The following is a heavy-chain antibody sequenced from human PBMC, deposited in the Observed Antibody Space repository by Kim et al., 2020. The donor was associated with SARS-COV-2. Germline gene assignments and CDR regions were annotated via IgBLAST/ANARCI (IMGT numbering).Heavy chain of an antibody. CDR2: IDWDDDK. CDR3: ARSKRGYSYGYRVLFDY. J-gene: IGHJ4*02. D-gene: IGHD5-18*01. V-gene: IGHV2-70*11. Sequence: SGPTLVKPTQTLTLTCTFSGFSLSTSGMCVSWIRQPPGKALEWLARIDWDDDKYYSTSLKTRLTISKDTSKNQVVLTMTNMDPVDTATYYCARSKRGYSYGYRVLFDYWGQGTLVTVSS. CDR1: GFSLSTSGMC.